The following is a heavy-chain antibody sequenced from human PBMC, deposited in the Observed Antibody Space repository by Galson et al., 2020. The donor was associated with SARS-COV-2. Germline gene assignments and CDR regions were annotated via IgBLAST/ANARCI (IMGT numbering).Heavy chain of an antibody. CDR3: AKGNELVWFVQLVLSIYNDCVDF. D-gene: IGHD3-10*01. CDR2: INHSGSS. CDR1: GGSFSGYY. V-gene: IGHV4-34*01. Sequence: SETLSLTCAVYGGSFSGYYWTWIRQPPGKGLEWIGEINHSGSSNYNPSLKSRATMSVDTSKNQSSLKLSSVTAADTGVYYCAKGNELVWFVQLVLSIYNDCVDFWGQGTTCSVAS. J-gene: IGHJ6*02.